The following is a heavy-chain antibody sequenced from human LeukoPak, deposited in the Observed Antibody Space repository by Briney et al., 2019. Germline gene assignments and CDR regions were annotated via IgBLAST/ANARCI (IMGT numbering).Heavy chain of an antibody. V-gene: IGHV1-8*03. Sequence: GASVKVSCKASGYTFTSYDINWVRQATGQGLEWMGWMNPNSGNTGYAQKFQGRVTITRNTSISTAYMELSSLRSEDTAVYYCASLGYCSGGSCYSGGFGWFDPWGQGTLVTVSS. J-gene: IGHJ5*02. CDR3: ASLGYCSGGSCYSGGFGWFDP. CDR1: GYTFTSYD. D-gene: IGHD2-15*01. CDR2: MNPNSGNT.